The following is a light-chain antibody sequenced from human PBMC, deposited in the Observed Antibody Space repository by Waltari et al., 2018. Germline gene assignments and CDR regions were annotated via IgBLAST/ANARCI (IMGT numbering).Light chain of an antibody. J-gene: IGKJ2*01. CDR2: GAS. CDR1: QGVGSN. Sequence: EVVMTQSPAPLSVSPGERAHLSCRASQGVGSNLAWYQQKPGQAPRLLSYGASTRAPGIPARFSGSGSGTEFILTISSLQSEDFAVYYCQQYDNWPPYTFGQGTKLEIK. CDR3: QQYDNWPPYT. V-gene: IGKV3-15*01.